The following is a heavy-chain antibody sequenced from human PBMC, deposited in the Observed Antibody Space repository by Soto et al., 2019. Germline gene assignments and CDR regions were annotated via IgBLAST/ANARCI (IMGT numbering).Heavy chain of an antibody. Sequence: QVQLVQSGAEVKEPGASVTVSCRASGDRFTDYYMHWVRQAPGQGLGWMGWINPNSDVTKYAQKFQGWVTMTRDTSIRTVYMQLSRLRFDDTAIYYCARESGGATATLDYYYFYMDVWGTGTTVTVSS. J-gene: IGHJ6*03. D-gene: IGHD5-12*01. V-gene: IGHV1-2*04. CDR3: ARESGGATATLDYYYFYMDV. CDR2: INPNSDVT. CDR1: GDRFTDYY.